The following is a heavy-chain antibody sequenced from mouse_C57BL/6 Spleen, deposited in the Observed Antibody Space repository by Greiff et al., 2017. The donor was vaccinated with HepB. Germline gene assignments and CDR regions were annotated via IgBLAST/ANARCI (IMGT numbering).Heavy chain of an antibody. D-gene: IGHD1-1*01. V-gene: IGHV5-17*01. Sequence: EVQLVESGGGLVKPGGSLKLSCAASGFTFSDYGMHWVRQAPEKGLEWVAYISSGSSTIYYADTVKGRFTISRDNAKNTLFLQMTSLRSEDTAMYYCARRHYYGSSYRWYFDVWGTGTTVTVSS. CDR3: ARRHYYGSSYRWYFDV. J-gene: IGHJ1*03. CDR2: ISSGSSTI. CDR1: GFTFSDYG.